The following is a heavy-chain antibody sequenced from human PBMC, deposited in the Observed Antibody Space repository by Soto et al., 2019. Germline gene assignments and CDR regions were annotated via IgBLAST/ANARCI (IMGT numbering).Heavy chain of an antibody. Sequence: GGSLRLSCAASGFTFSSYGMHWVRQAPGKGLEWVAVISYDGSNKYYADSVKGRFTISRDNSKNTLYLQMNSLRAEDTAVYYCAKDPHHRLVVVITTLDPVLGGMDVWGQGTTVTVSS. CDR2: ISYDGSNK. CDR1: GFTFSSYG. CDR3: AKDPHHRLVVVITTLDPVLGGMDV. J-gene: IGHJ6*02. D-gene: IGHD3-22*01. V-gene: IGHV3-30*18.